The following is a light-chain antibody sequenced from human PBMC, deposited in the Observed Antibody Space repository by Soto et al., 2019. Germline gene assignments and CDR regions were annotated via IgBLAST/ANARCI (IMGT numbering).Light chain of an antibody. CDR1: QSVSSN. CDR2: GVY. Sequence: TVMKQSPTILSVSPGERSTLSFRISQSVSSNLAWYQQKPGQAPRLLIYGVYTRAPGIPARFSGSGSGTEFTLTISSLQSEDFAVYSCQQYPSWPPRTFGQGTKV. J-gene: IGKJ1*01. V-gene: IGKV3D-15*01. CDR3: QQYPSWPPRT.